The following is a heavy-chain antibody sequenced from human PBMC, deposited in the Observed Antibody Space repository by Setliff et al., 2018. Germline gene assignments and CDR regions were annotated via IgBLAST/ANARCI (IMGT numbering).Heavy chain of an antibody. CDR2: ISWDGGST. V-gene: IGHV3-43*01. D-gene: IGHD6-13*01. CDR3: AKDIGSSWYCPHYGMDV. Sequence: GGSLRLSCAASGFTFDDYTMHWVRQAPGKGLEWVSLISWDGGSTYYADSVKGRFTISRDNSKNSLYLQMNSLRTEDTALYYCAKDIGSSWYCPHYGMDVWGQGTTVTVSS. CDR1: GFTFDDYT. J-gene: IGHJ6*02.